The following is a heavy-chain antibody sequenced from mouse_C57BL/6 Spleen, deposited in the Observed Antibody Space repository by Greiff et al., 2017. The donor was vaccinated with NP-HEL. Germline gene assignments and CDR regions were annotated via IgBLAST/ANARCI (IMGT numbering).Heavy chain of an antibody. D-gene: IGHD2-4*01. CDR3: TRKEGIYYDYDGFAY. Sequence: QVQLQQSGAELVRPGASVTLSCKASGYTFTDYEMHWVKQTPVHGLEWIGAIDPETGGTAYNQKFKGKAILTADKSSSTAYMELRSLTSEDSAVYYCTRKEGIYYDYDGFAYWGQGTLVTVSA. CDR1: GYTFTDYE. J-gene: IGHJ3*01. V-gene: IGHV1-15*01. CDR2: IDPETGGT.